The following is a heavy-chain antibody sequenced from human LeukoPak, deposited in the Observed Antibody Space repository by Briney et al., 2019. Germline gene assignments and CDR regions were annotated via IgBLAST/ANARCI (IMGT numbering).Heavy chain of an antibody. V-gene: IGHV3-7*04. CDR3: ARGKYSSGWCFDY. J-gene: IGHJ4*02. D-gene: IGHD6-19*01. Sequence: GGSLRLSCAASGFTFSSYWMSWVRQAPGKGLEWVANIKQDGREKYYVDSVKGRFTISRDNAKNSLYLQMNSLRAEDTAVYYCARGKYSSGWCFDYWGQGTLVTVSS. CDR2: IKQDGREK. CDR1: GFTFSSYW.